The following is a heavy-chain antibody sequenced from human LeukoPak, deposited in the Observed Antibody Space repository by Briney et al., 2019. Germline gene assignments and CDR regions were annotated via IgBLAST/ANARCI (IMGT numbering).Heavy chain of an antibody. J-gene: IGHJ5*02. CDR2: INPNSGVT. CDR1: GYTFTGYY. Sequence: ASVKVSCKTSGYTFTGYYMHWVRQAPGQGLEWMGWINPNSGVTNYAQNLQGRVTLTGDTSITTSYMELTGLTSVDTAVYYCGLVASGNWWFDPWGQGTLVTVSS. V-gene: IGHV1-2*02. CDR3: GLVASGNWWFDP. D-gene: IGHD2-8*02.